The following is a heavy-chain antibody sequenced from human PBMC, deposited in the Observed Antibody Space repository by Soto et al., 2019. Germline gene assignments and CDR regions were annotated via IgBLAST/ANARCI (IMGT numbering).Heavy chain of an antibody. CDR3: ARRGRDYDFLSGYYRGGLNWFDP. CDR1: GGSISSYY. CDR2: IYYSGST. J-gene: IGHJ5*02. V-gene: IGHV4-59*08. Sequence: QVQLQESGPGLVKPSETLSLTCTVSGGSISSYYWSWIRQPPGKGLEWIGYIYYSGSTNYNPSLTSRITISVDASNNQCSLQLSSGTAADTAVYYCARRGRDYDFLSGYYRGGLNWFDPWGQGTLVTVSS. D-gene: IGHD3-3*01.